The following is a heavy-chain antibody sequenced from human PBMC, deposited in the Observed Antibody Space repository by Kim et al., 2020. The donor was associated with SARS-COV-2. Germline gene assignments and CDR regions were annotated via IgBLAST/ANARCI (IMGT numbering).Heavy chain of an antibody. V-gene: IGHV4-34*01. D-gene: IGHD3-3*01. J-gene: IGHJ4*02. Sequence: NPSLQSRVTISVDTSKNQFSLKRSSVTAADTAVYYCARGNDFWSGYYEGYWGQGTLVTVSS. CDR3: ARGNDFWSGYYEGY.